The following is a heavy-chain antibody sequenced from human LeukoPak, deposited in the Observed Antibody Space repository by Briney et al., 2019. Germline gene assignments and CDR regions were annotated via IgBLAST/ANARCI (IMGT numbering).Heavy chain of an antibody. CDR1: GITVSSNY. CDR2: IYSGGTT. J-gene: IGHJ2*01. V-gene: IGHV3-53*01. Sequence: GGSLRLSCAVSGITVSSNYMSCVRQAPGKGLEWVSVIYSGGTTYYADSVKGRFTISRDTSKNTVYLQMNSLRAEDAAVYYCARNHIVGYWHFDLWGRGTLVTVSS. CDR3: ARNHIVGYWHFDL. D-gene: IGHD1-26*01.